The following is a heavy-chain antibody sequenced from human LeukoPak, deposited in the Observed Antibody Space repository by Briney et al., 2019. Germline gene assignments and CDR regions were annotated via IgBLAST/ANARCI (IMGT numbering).Heavy chain of an antibody. V-gene: IGHV3-74*01. Sequence: PGGSLRLSCAASGFTFSSYWMHWVRQAPGKGLVWVSRINSDGSSTSYADSVKGRFTISRDNSRNTLYLQMNSLSTEDTAVYYCARAGRGPRGYYYYGMDVWGQGTTVTVSS. CDR1: GFTFSSYW. J-gene: IGHJ6*02. CDR3: ARAGRGPRGYYYYGMDV. D-gene: IGHD1-26*01. CDR2: INSDGSST.